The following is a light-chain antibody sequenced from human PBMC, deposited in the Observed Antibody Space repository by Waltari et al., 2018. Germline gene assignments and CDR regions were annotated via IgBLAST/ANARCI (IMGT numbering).Light chain of an antibody. Sequence: DVVMTQSPLSLPVTPGQPASISCRSSQGLVHSDGKIYLNWLQQKPGQPPRRLIYQVSNRDSGVPDRFSGSGAGTDFTLKISRVEAEDVGVYYCVQGSIVPYSFGQGTKVEI. J-gene: IGKJ2*03. CDR2: QVS. CDR3: VQGSIVPYS. V-gene: IGKV2-30*02. CDR1: QGLVHSDGKIY.